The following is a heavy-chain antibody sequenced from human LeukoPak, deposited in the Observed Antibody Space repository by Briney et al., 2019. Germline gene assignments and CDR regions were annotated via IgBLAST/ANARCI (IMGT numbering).Heavy chain of an antibody. V-gene: IGHV1-2*02. CDR1: GYTFTGYY. J-gene: IGHJ5*02. CDR2: INPNSGGT. D-gene: IGHD6-19*01. CDR3: ARDPYSSGPVRFDP. Sequence: ASVKVSCKASGYTFTGYYMLWVRQDPRPALEWMGWINPNSGGTNYAQKFQGRVTMTRDTSISTAYMELSRLRSDDTAVYYWARDPYSSGPVRFDPWSQGTLVTVSS.